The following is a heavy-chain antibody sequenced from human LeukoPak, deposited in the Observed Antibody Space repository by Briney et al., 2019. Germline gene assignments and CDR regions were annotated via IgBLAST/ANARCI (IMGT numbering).Heavy chain of an antibody. Sequence: GGSLRLSCAASGFTFSSYAMSWVRQAPGKGLKWVSSISGSGGSTYYADSVKGRFTISRDNSKNTLYLQMNSLGAEDTAVYYCTKAAVPKLIMVRGGFDNWGLGTLVTVSS. CDR2: ISGSGGST. J-gene: IGHJ4*02. D-gene: IGHD3-10*01. CDR1: GFTFSSYA. V-gene: IGHV3-23*01. CDR3: TKAAVPKLIMVRGGFDN.